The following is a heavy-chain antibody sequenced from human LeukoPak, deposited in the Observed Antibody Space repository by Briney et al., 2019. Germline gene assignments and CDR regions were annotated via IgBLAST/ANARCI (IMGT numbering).Heavy chain of an antibody. Sequence: ASVKVSCKTSGYTFTGHYVHWVRQAPGQGLEWMGWIVPDSGGTNYAQQFQDRVTMTRDTSLSIAYMEVSRLRSDDTAVYYCARDRSTRGNWLDTWGQGTLVTVSS. V-gene: IGHV1-2*02. J-gene: IGHJ5*02. CDR3: ARDRSTRGNWLDT. CDR2: IVPDSGGT. D-gene: IGHD2-2*01. CDR1: GYTFTGHY.